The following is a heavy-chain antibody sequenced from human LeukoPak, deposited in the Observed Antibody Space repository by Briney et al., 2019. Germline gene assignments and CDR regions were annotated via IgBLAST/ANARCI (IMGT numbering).Heavy chain of an antibody. D-gene: IGHD4-17*01. CDR3: ARTTVTTFLDAFDI. Sequence: TSETLSLTCTVSGGSISSYYWSWIRRPPGKGLEWVGYIYYSGSTNYNPSLKSRVTISVDTSKNQFSLKLSSVTAADTAVYYCARTTVTTFLDAFDIWGQGTMVTVSS. V-gene: IGHV4-59*01. J-gene: IGHJ3*02. CDR1: GGSISSYY. CDR2: IYYSGST.